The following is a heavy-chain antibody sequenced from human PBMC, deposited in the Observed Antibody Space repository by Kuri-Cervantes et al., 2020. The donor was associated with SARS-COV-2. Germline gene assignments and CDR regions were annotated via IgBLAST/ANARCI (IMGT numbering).Heavy chain of an antibody. CDR2: IYYSGGT. J-gene: IGHJ4*02. CDR1: GGSISSSSYY. D-gene: IGHD2-8*01. V-gene: IGHV4-39*07. CDR3: VSLDCTNGVCYQAG. Sequence: ESLKISCAVSGGSISSSSYYWGWVRQPPGKGLGWIGSIYYSGGTYYNPPLKSRVTMSVDTSKNQFSLKLSSVTAADTAVYYCVSLDCTNGVCYQAGWGQGTLVTVSS.